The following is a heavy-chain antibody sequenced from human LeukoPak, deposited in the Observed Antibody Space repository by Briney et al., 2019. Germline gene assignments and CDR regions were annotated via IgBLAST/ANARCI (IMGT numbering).Heavy chain of an antibody. D-gene: IGHD3-22*01. Sequence: SETLSLTCAVYGGSFSGYYWSWIRQPPGKGLEWIGEINHSGSTNYNPSLKSRVTISVDTSKNQFSLKLSSVTAADTAVCYCARVGDYDSSGMLDYWGQGTLVTVSS. CDR3: ARVGDYDSSGMLDY. V-gene: IGHV4-34*01. CDR1: GGSFSGYY. J-gene: IGHJ4*02. CDR2: INHSGST.